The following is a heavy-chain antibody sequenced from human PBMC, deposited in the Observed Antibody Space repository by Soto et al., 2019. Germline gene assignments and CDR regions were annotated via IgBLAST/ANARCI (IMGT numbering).Heavy chain of an antibody. CDR1: GFTFSSYA. J-gene: IGHJ6*02. CDR3: ARGGYSYALRGGDYYYGMDV. Sequence: PGGSLRLSCAASGFTFSSYAMHWVRQAPGKGLEWVAVISYDGSNKYYADSVKGRFTISRDNSKNTLYLQMNSLRAEDTAVYYCARGGYSYALRGGDYYYGMDVWGQGTTVTVSS. V-gene: IGHV3-30-3*01. D-gene: IGHD5-18*01. CDR2: ISYDGSNK.